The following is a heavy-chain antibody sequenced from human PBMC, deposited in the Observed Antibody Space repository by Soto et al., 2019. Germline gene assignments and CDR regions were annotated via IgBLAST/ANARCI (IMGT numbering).Heavy chain of an antibody. Sequence: LRLSCAASGFTFSSYAMHWVRQAPGKGLEWVAVISYDGSNKYYADSVKGRFTISRDNSKNTLYLQMNSLRAEDTAVYYCARGLYGANWFDPWGQGNLVTVSS. CDR2: ISYDGSNK. V-gene: IGHV3-30-3*01. J-gene: IGHJ5*02. CDR3: ARGLYGANWFDP. D-gene: IGHD4-17*01. CDR1: GFTFSSYA.